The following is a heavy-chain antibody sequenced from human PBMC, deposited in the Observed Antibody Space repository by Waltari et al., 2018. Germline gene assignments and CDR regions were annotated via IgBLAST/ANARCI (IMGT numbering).Heavy chain of an antibody. V-gene: IGHV4-39*01. D-gene: IGHD3-3*01. J-gene: IGHJ3*02. Sequence: QVQLQESGPGLVKPSETLSLTCTVSGCSISSSSYYWGWIRQPPGKGLEWIGSIYYSGSTYYNPSLKSRVTISVDTSKNQFSLKLSSVTAADTAVYYCASRHYDFWSGYHDAFDIWGQGTMVTVSS. CDR3: ASRHYDFWSGYHDAFDI. CDR1: GCSISSSSYY. CDR2: IYYSGST.